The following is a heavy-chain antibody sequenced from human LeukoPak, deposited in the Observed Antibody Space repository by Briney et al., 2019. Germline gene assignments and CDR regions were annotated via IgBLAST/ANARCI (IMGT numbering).Heavy chain of an antibody. Sequence: PGGSLRLACAASGFTFSSYSMNWVRQAPGKGLEWVSYISSSGSTIYYADSVKGRFTISRDNAKNSLYLQMNSLRAEDTAVYYCARLWYDYVWGGFDYWGQGTLVTVSS. CDR2: ISSSGSTI. D-gene: IGHD3-16*01. J-gene: IGHJ4*02. CDR3: ARLWYDYVWGGFDY. V-gene: IGHV3-48*03. CDR1: GFTFSSYS.